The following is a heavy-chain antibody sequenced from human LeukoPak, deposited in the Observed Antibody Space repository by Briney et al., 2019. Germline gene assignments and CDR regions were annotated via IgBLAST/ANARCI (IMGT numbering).Heavy chain of an antibody. CDR2: IYYSGSA. D-gene: IGHD6-13*01. Sequence: YPSETLSLTCTVSGGSISSSSYYWGWIRQPPGKGLEWIGSIYYSGSAFYDPALRSRVTMSIDTSKNQISLTLNSVTAADTAVYFCARFVAAWGSSNDCWGQGNLVTVSS. V-gene: IGHV4-39*01. CDR1: GGSISSSSYY. CDR3: ARFVAAWGSSNDC. J-gene: IGHJ4*02.